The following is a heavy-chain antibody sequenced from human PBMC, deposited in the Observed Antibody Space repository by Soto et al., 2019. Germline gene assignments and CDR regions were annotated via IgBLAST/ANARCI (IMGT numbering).Heavy chain of an antibody. Sequence: QVQLVESGGGVVQPGRSLRLSCAASGFTLSSYAMHWVRQAPGKGLEWVAIIWYDGSNKYYVDSVKGRFTISRDNSKNTLYLQMNSLRAEDTAVYFCARDQYSHDSSGSYSRTLDYWGQGTLVTVSS. J-gene: IGHJ4*02. CDR1: GFTLSSYA. D-gene: IGHD3-22*01. CDR2: IWYDGSNK. CDR3: ARDQYSHDSSGSYSRTLDY. V-gene: IGHV3-33*01.